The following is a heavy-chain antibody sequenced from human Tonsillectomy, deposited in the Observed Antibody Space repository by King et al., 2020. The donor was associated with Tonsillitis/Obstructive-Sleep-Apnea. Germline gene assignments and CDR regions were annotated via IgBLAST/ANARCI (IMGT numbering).Heavy chain of an antibody. J-gene: IGHJ6*03. D-gene: IGHD1-14*01. CDR2: IKSKTDGVTT. CDR1: GFSFSNAW. V-gene: IGHV3-15*01. Sequence: VQLVESGGGLVKPGGSLRVSCAASGFSFSNAWMSWVRQAPGKGLEWVGRIKSKTDGVTTNNAAPVKGRFTISRDDSKNTLYLQMNSLKTEDTAMYYCTTDPPQPSYYYYYMYVWRKGTTVTVSS. CDR3: TTDPPQPSYYYYYMYV.